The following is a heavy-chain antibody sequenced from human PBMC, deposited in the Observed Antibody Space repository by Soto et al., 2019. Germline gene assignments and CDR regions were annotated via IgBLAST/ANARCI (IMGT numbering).Heavy chain of an antibody. CDR1: GFAFDNYP. CDR3: AKHIPCGGDCYAPLDY. CDR2: IRGSGGRT. V-gene: IGHV3-23*01. J-gene: IGHJ4*02. D-gene: IGHD2-21*02. Sequence: GGSLRLSCAASGFAFDNYPMNWVRQAPGKGLEWVSAIRGSGGRTFYADSVQGRLTISRDNSKNTLYLHMSSLRAEDTAVYYCAKHIPCGGDCYAPLDYWGPGTLVTVSS.